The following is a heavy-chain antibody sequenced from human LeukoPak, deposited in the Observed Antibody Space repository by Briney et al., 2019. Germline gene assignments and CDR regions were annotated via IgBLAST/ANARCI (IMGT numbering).Heavy chain of an antibody. CDR1: GYNFNIYW. V-gene: IGHV5-51*01. Sequence: GESLKISCKGSGYNFNIYWIGWGRQMPGTGLEWMGIIYPADSDIRYSPSFQGQVTISADKSISTAYLQWSSLKASDTAIYYCARQEYCSGGSCYTWFDPWGQGTLVIVSS. CDR3: ARQEYCSGGSCYTWFDP. D-gene: IGHD2-15*01. J-gene: IGHJ5*02. CDR2: IYPADSDI.